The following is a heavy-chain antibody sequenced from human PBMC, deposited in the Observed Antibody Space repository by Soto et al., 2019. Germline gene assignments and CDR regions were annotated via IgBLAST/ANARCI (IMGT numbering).Heavy chain of an antibody. J-gene: IGHJ4*02. V-gene: IGHV1-69*04. CDR1: GGTFSSYT. CDR2: IIPILGIA. Sequence: SVKVSCKASGGTFSSYTISWVRQAPGQGLEWMGRIIPILGIANYAQKFQGRVTITADKSTSTAYMELGSLRSEDTAVYYCARDDEIYGDSIDYWGQGTLVTVSS. CDR3: ARDDEIYGDSIDY. D-gene: IGHD4-17*01.